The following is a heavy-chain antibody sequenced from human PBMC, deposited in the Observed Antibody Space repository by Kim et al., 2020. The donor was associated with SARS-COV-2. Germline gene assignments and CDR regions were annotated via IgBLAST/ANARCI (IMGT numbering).Heavy chain of an antibody. CDR3: ARSAGSYYYYGMDV. J-gene: IGHJ6*02. Sequence: NPSLKSRLTIYLDTSKNQFSLRLSSVTAADTAVYYCARSAGSYYYYGMDVWGQGTTVTVSS. V-gene: IGHV4-39*07.